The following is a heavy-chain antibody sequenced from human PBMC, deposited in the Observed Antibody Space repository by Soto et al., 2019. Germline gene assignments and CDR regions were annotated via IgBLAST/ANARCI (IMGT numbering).Heavy chain of an antibody. V-gene: IGHV1-69*02. CDR1: GGTFSSYT. CDR3: ARGGYCSGGSCS. D-gene: IGHD2-15*01. Sequence: QVQLVQSGAEVKKPGSSVKVSCKASGGTFSSYTISWVRQAPGQGLEWMGRIIPILGIANYAQKFQGRVKITADKSTSTAYMELSSLRSEDTAVYYCARGGYCSGGSCSWGQGTLVTVSS. J-gene: IGHJ5*02. CDR2: IIPILGIA.